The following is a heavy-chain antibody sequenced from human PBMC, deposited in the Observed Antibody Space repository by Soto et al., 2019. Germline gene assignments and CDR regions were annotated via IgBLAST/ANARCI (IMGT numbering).Heavy chain of an antibody. CDR2: ISGSGGST. CDR1: GFTFSSYA. V-gene: IGHV3-23*01. J-gene: IGHJ6*02. D-gene: IGHD3-16*01. CDR3: AKDGGPSGEATTYYGMDV. Sequence: EVQLLESGGGLVQPGGSLRLSCAASGFTFSSYAMSWVRQAPGKGLEWVSAISGSGGSTYYADSVKGRFTISRDNSKNTLYLQMNSLSAEDTAVYYCAKDGGPSGEATTYYGMDVWGQGTTVTVSS.